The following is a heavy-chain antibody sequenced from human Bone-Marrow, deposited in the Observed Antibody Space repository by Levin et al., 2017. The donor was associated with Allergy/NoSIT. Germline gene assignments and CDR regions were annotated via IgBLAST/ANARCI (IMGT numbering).Heavy chain of an antibody. D-gene: IGHD6-6*01. CDR2: IIPIFGTA. V-gene: IGHV1-69*13. CDR1: GGTFSSYA. Sequence: ASVKVSCKASGGTFSSYAISWVRQAPGQGLEWMGGIIPIFGTANYAQKFQGRVTITADESTSTAYMELSSLRSEDTAVYYCAREVSSSSYYYGMDVWGQGTTVTVSS. J-gene: IGHJ6*02. CDR3: AREVSSSSYYYGMDV.